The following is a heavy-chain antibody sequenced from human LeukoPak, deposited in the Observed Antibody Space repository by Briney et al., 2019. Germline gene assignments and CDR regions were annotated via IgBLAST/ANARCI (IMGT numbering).Heavy chain of an antibody. CDR3: ASAVTAERIDY. Sequence: SETLSLTCTVSGGSISSGDYYWSWIRQPPGKGLEWIGYIYYSGSTYYNPSLKGRVTISVDTSKNQFSLELSSVTAADTAVYYCASAVTAERIDYWGQGTLVTVSS. D-gene: IGHD5-24*01. CDR2: IYYSGST. V-gene: IGHV4-30-4*01. J-gene: IGHJ4*02. CDR1: GGSISSGDYY.